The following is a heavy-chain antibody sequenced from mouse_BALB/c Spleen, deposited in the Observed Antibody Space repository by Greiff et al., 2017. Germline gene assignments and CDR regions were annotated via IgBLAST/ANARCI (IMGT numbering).Heavy chain of an antibody. D-gene: IGHD2-1*01. V-gene: IGHV14-4*02. CDR1: GLNIKDYY. CDR2: IDPENGDT. CDR3: NAWEIYYGNPWFAY. Sequence: EVQLQESGAELVRSGASVKLSCTASGLNIKDYYMHWVKQRPEQGLEWIGWIDPENGDTEYAPKFQGKATMTADTSSNTAYLQLSSLTSEDTAVYYCNAWEIYYGNPWFAYWGQGTLVTVSA. J-gene: IGHJ3*01.